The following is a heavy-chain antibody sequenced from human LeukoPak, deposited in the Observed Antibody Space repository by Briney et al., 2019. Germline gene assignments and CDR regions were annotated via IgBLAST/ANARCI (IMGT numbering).Heavy chain of an antibody. J-gene: IGHJ4*02. Sequence: GGSLRLSCAASGFTFSSYAMSWVRQAPGKGLEWVSAISGSGGSTYYADSVKGRFTIPRDNSKNTLYLQMNSLRAEDTAVYYCAKVTAMDSATYYFDYWGQGTLVTVSS. CDR2: ISGSGGST. V-gene: IGHV3-23*01. D-gene: IGHD5-18*01. CDR1: GFTFSSYA. CDR3: AKVTAMDSATYYFDY.